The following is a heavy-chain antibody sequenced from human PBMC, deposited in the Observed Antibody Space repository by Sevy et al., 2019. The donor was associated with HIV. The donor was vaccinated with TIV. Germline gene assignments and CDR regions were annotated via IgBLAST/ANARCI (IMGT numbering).Heavy chain of an antibody. CDR2: ICYDGSNK. V-gene: IGHV3-33*01. CDR3: ARDRGIAAAALDY. Sequence: GGSLRLSCAASGFTFSSYGMHWVRQAPGKGLEWVAVICYDGSNKDYADSVKGRFTISRDNSKNTLYLQMNSLRAEDTAVYYCARDRGIAAAALDYWGQGTLVTVSS. J-gene: IGHJ4*02. D-gene: IGHD6-13*01. CDR1: GFTFSSYG.